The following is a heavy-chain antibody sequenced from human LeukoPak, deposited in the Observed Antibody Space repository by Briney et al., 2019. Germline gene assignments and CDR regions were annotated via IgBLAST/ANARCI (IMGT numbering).Heavy chain of an antibody. D-gene: IGHD2-2*01. CDR1: GGSFSGYY. CDR2: VNHSGST. CDR3: ARGVGVPAKIDY. V-gene: IGHV4-34*01. J-gene: IGHJ4*02. Sequence: SETLSLTCAVYGGSFSGYYWSWIRQPPGKGLEWIGEVNHSGSTNYNPSLKSRVTISVDTSKNQFSLKLSSVTAADTAVYYCARGVGVPAKIDYWGQGTLVTVSS.